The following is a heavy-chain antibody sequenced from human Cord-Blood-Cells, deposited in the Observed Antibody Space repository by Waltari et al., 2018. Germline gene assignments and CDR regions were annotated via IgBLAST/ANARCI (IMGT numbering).Heavy chain of an antibody. D-gene: IGHD6-6*01. CDR3: ARHGYQARRGAFDI. V-gene: IGHV4-39*01. CDR1: GGSISSSSYY. Sequence: QLQLQESGPGLVKPSETLSLTCTVSGGSISSSSYYWGWIRQPPGKGLEWIGSIYYSGRTYYNPSLKSRVTISVDTSKNQFSLKLSSVTAADTAVYYCARHGYQARRGAFDIWGQGTMVTVSS. J-gene: IGHJ3*02. CDR2: IYYSGRT.